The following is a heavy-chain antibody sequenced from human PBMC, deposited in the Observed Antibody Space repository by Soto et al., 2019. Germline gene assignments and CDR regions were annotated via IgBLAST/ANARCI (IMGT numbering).Heavy chain of an antibody. D-gene: IGHD7-27*01. CDR3: VRVALQPLGSLDC. CDR2: TRNKARSYTT. V-gene: IGHV3-72*01. Sequence: EVQLVDSGGGLVQPGGSLGLSCAGSGFTFSDHYMDWVRQAPGKGLEWVGRTRNKARSYTTEYAASVKGRFAIWRDDSKNSLYLQMNSLKLEDTAVYYCVRVALQPLGSLDCWGQGTLVTVSS. J-gene: IGHJ4*02. CDR1: GFTFSDHY.